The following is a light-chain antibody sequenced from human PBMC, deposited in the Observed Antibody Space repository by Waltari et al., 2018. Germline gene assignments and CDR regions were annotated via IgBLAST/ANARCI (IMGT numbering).Light chain of an antibody. CDR2: ETS. V-gene: IGKV1-5*03. CDR1: RTIRTW. Sequence: DIQMTHSPSTLSASVGDRAPISCRASRTIRTWLAWYQQKPGKAPKLLIYETSSLESGVPSRFSGSGSGTVFTLTISSLQPDDFATYYCQQYNSYSTFGGGTKVEIK. CDR3: QQYNSYST. J-gene: IGKJ4*01.